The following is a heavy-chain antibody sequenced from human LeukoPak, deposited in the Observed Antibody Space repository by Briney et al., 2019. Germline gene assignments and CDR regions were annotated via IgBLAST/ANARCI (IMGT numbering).Heavy chain of an antibody. D-gene: IGHD2-2*03. Sequence: SETLSLTCTVSGGSISSYYWSWIRQPPGKGLEWIGYIYHSGSTYYNPSLKSRVTISVDRSKNQFSLKLSSVTAADTAVYYCARGRGYCSSTSCYPFDYWGQGTLVTVSS. V-gene: IGHV4-59*12. J-gene: IGHJ4*02. CDR1: GGSISSYY. CDR3: ARGRGYCSSTSCYPFDY. CDR2: IYHSGST.